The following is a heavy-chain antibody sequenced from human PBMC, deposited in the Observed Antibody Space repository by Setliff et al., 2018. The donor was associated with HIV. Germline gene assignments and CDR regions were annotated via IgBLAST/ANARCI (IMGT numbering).Heavy chain of an antibody. CDR2: IYYTGFA. D-gene: IGHD1-1*01. V-gene: IGHV4-39*02. CDR1: GDSISSGSYF. Sequence: ETLSLTCSVSGDSISSGSYFWGWIRQTPGKGLEWIGNIYYTGFAYYNPSLKSRVTISLDTSKTHFFLNLTSVTDADTAVYFCTREGRGDPAMATTRIDYWGQGKLVTVS. J-gene: IGHJ4*02. CDR3: TREGRGDPAMATTRIDY.